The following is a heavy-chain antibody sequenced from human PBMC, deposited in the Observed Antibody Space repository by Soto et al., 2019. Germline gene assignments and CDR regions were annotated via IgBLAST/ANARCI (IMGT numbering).Heavy chain of an antibody. V-gene: IGHV2-5*02. CDR3: ASLVVAGITYSFDS. Sequence: QITLKESGPTLVKPTQTLTLTCTFSGFSLSSSGVGVGWIRQPPGKALEWLTFIYWDDDKRYSPSLKSRLTITKDTAKNQVVLTLTNRDPVDTATYYCASLVVAGITYSFDSWGQGTLLTVSS. CDR1: GFSLSSSGVG. CDR2: IYWDDDK. J-gene: IGHJ4*02. D-gene: IGHD2-15*01.